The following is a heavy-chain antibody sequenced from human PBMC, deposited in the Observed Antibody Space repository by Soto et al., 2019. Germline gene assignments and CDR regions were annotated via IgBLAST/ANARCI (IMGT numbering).Heavy chain of an antibody. J-gene: IGHJ4*02. CDR1: GFTFSSYG. V-gene: IGHV3-33*01. CDR2: IWYDGSNK. Sequence: QVQLVESGGGVVQPGRSLRLSCAASGFTFSSYGMHWVRQAPGKGLEWVAVIWYDGSNKYYADSVKGRFTISRDNSKNTLYLQMNSLRAEGTAVYYCARARQRALDYWGQGTLVTVSS. D-gene: IGHD6-25*01. CDR3: ARARQRALDY.